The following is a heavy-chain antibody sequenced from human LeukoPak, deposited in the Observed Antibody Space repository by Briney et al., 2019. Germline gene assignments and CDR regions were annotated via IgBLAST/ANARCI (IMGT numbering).Heavy chain of an antibody. J-gene: IGHJ4*02. Sequence: PSETLSLTCTVSGGSISSYYWSWIWQPPGKGLEWVGYIYYSGNTNYNPSLKSRVTISVDTSKNQFSLELSSVTAADTAVYYCAGHYGSGFDYWGQGTLVTVSS. CDR2: IYYSGNT. CDR3: AGHYGSGFDY. D-gene: IGHD3-10*01. V-gene: IGHV4-59*08. CDR1: GGSISSYY.